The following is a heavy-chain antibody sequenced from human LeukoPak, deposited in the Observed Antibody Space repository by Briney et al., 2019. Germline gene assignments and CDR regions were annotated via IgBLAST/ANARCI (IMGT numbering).Heavy chain of an antibody. CDR3: ARAGYYGDYSDAFDI. CDR2: ISGSGGST. J-gene: IGHJ3*02. D-gene: IGHD4-17*01. Sequence: GGSLRLSCAASGFTFSSYAMSWVRQAPGKGLEWVSAISGSGGSTYYADSVKGRFTISRDNSKNTLYLQMNSLRAEDTAVYYCARAGYYGDYSDAFDIWGQGTMVTVSS. CDR1: GFTFSSYA. V-gene: IGHV3-23*01.